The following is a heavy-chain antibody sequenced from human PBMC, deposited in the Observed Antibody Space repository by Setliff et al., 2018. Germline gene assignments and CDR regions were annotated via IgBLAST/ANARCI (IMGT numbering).Heavy chain of an antibody. V-gene: IGHV3-23*01. CDR3: AKSPHDFWSGRVFFDF. CDR1: GFSFSSYA. Sequence: GESLKISCAASGFSFSSYAMSWVRQAPGKGLEWVSSIIGSGISTYYADSVQGRFTIPRDNHKNTLYLQMNSLRVEDTAIYYCAKSPHDFWSGRVFFDFWGQGMLVTVSS. J-gene: IGHJ4*01. D-gene: IGHD3-3*01. CDR2: IIGSGIST.